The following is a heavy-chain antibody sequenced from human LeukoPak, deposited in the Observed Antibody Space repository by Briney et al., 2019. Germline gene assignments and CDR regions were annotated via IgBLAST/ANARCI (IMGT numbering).Heavy chain of an antibody. J-gene: IGHJ4*02. CDR2: ISDIGST. V-gene: IGHV4-59*12. D-gene: IGHD2-15*01. Sequence: SETLSLTCTVSGGSISSYYWSWIRQPPGKGLEWIAYISDIGSTNYNPSLKSRVTISVDTSKNQFSLKLSSVTAADAAVYYCARTPDCSGGSCYSDIDYWGQGTLVTVSS. CDR3: ARTPDCSGGSCYSDIDY. CDR1: GGSISSYY.